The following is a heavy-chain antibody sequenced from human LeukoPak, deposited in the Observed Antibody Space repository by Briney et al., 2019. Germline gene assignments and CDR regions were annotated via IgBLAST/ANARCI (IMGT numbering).Heavy chain of an antibody. J-gene: IGHJ4*02. CDR2: IYSGNT. Sequence: PSETLSLTCTVSGGSISSSSYYWGWIRQPPGKGLEWIGSIYSGNTYYNPSLKSRVTISVDTSKNQFSLKLSSVTAADTAVYYCARGFWLNDYWGQGTLVTVSS. V-gene: IGHV4-39*01. CDR1: GGSISSSSYY. D-gene: IGHD3-9*01. CDR3: ARGFWLNDY.